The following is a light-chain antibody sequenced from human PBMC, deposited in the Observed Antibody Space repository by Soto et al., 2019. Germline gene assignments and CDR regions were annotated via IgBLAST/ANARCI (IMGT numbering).Light chain of an antibody. CDR3: QQYGSPTRT. CDR1: QTVSGNY. Sequence: IVLTQSPGYLSLSPGERATLSCRASQTVSGNYVAWYQQRPGQAPSVLIYAASSRAPGIPDRFSGSGSGKDFTLTINRLEPEDSAVYYCQQYGSPTRTFGQGTKVEIK. J-gene: IGKJ1*01. CDR2: AAS. V-gene: IGKV3-20*01.